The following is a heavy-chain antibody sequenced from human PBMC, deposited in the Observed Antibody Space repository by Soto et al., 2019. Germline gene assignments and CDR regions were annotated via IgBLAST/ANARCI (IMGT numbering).Heavy chain of an antibody. CDR3: AKDDFTDRGDDYFDY. J-gene: IGHJ4*02. D-gene: IGHD2-21*02. CDR2: IGASGDIT. Sequence: SLRLSCAASGFSFTNFAISWVWQAPGKGLEWVAGIGASGDITWYADSVKGRLSISRDNSKNTLYLQLNSLRFEDTAVYYCAKDDFTDRGDDYFDYWGPGTLVTVSS. V-gene: IGHV3-23*01. CDR1: GFSFTNFA.